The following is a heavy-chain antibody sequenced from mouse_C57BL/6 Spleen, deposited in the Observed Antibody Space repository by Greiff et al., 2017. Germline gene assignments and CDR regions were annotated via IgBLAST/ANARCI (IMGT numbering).Heavy chain of an antibody. CDR3: ASGGYYFDY. CDR2: INPYNGGT. CDR1: GYTFTDYY. V-gene: IGHV1-19*01. Sequence: VQLQQSGPVLVKPGASVKMSCKASGYTFTDYYMNWVKQSHGKSLEWIGVINPYNGGTSYNQKFKGKATVTVDKSSSTAYMELNSLTSEDSAVYYCASGGYYFDYWGQGTTLTVSS. J-gene: IGHJ2*01.